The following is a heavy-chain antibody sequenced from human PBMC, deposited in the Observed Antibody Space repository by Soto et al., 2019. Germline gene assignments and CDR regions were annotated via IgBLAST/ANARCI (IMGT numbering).Heavy chain of an antibody. CDR3: AREAYCGGDCYPLPPYYYYYYGMDV. D-gene: IGHD2-21*02. J-gene: IGHJ6*02. CDR1: GYTFTSYY. CDR2: INPSGGST. V-gene: IGHV1-46*01. Sequence: ASVKVSCKASGYTFTSYYMHWVRQAPGQGLEWMGIINPSGGSTSYAQKFQGRVTMTRDTSTSTVYMELSSLRSEDTAVYYCAREAYCGGDCYPLPPYYYYYYGMDVWGQGTTVTVS.